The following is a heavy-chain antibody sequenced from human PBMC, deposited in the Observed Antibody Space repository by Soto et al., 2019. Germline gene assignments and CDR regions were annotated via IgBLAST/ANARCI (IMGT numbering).Heavy chain of an antibody. J-gene: IGHJ4*02. Sequence: SVKVSCKASGGTFSSYAISWVRQAPGQGLEWMGGIIPIFGTASYAQKFQGRVTITGDESTSTVYMELSSLRSEDTAVYYCARGWDPSGYGIAVAGGFDYWGQGTPVTVSS. CDR1: GGTFSSYA. D-gene: IGHD6-19*01. CDR2: IIPIFGTA. V-gene: IGHV1-69*13. CDR3: ARGWDPSGYGIAVAGGFDY.